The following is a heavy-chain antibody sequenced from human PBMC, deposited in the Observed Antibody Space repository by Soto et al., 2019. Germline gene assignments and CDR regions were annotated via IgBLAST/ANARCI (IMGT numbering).Heavy chain of an antibody. J-gene: IGHJ4*02. CDR1: GFTFSNAW. V-gene: IGHV3-15*07. CDR2: IKSKTDGGTT. CDR3: ASHYDMWSGYLSPVDY. Sequence: PGGSLRLSCAASGFTFSNAWMNLVRQAPGKGLEWVGRIKSKTDGGTTDYAAPVKGRFTISRDDSKNTLYLEMNSLRDEDTAVYYCASHYDMWSGYLSPVDYWGQGTLVTVSS. D-gene: IGHD3-3*01.